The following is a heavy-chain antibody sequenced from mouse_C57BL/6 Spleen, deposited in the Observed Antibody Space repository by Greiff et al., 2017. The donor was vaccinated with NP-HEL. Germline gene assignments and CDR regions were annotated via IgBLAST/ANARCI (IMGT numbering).Heavy chain of an antibody. CDR2: IYPRSGNS. D-gene: IGHD1-1*01. CDR3: GLITTVSY. V-gene: IGHV1-81*01. J-gene: IGHJ3*01. Sequence: QVQLKESGGELARPGASVKLSCKASGYTFTSYGISWVKQRTGQGLEWIGEIYPRSGNSYYNGKFKGKATLTADKFYSTAYLELRSLTSEDSAVYLCGLITTVSYWGQGPLVTVSA. CDR1: GYTFTSYG.